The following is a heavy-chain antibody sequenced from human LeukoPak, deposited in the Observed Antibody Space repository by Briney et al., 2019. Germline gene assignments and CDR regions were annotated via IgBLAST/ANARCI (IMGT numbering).Heavy chain of an antibody. CDR3: ARDRHKYNYDSGGYPPY. Sequence: GGSLRLSCAVSGFTFSSYSMNWVRQAPGKGLEWVSYISSSSSTIYYADSVKGRFTISRDNAKNSLYLQMNTLRAEDTAVYYCARDRHKYNYDSGGYPPYWGQGTLVTVSS. J-gene: IGHJ4*02. V-gene: IGHV3-48*01. D-gene: IGHD3-22*01. CDR1: GFTFSSYS. CDR2: ISSSSSTI.